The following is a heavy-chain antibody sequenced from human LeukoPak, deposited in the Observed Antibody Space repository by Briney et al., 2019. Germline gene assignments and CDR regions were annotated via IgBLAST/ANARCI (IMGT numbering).Heavy chain of an antibody. CDR2: IHYSGST. CDR1: GGSISSYY. V-gene: IGHV4-59*08. Sequence: SETLSLTCTVSGGSISSYYWSWIRQPPGKGLEWIRYIHYSGSTNYNPSLKSRVTISVDTSKNQFSLKLSSVTAADTAVYYCARHSWDAAMVIFDYWGQGTLVTVSS. D-gene: IGHD5-18*01. CDR3: ARHSWDAAMVIFDY. J-gene: IGHJ4*02.